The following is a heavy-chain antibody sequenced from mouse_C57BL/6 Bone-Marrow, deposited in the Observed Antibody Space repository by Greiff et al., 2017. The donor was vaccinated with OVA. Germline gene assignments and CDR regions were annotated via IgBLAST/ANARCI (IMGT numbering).Heavy chain of an antibody. CDR1: GFSLSTFGMG. CDR3: ARMDFYYDSNHGGYCDV. CDR2: IWWDDDK. J-gene: IGHJ1*03. D-gene: IGHD1-1*01. V-gene: IGHV8-8*01. Sequence: QVTLKESGPGILQPSQTLSLTCSFSGFSLSTFGMGVGWIRQPSGKGLEWLAHIWWDDDKYYNPALKSRLTISKDTSKNQVFLKIANVDTADTATYYCARMDFYYDSNHGGYCDVWGTGTTVTVSS.